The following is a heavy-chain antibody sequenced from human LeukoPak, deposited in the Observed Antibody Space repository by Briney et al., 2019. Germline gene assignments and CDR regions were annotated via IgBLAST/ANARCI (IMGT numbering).Heavy chain of an antibody. Sequence: GGSLRLSWAASGFTFTNYAMSWVRQAPGRGLEWVSAISGSGDGRSSADSVKGRITISRDNSQNTLYLQMNSLRAEDTAVYYCAKQVGYCSGGNCYFDYWGQGTLVTVSS. J-gene: IGHJ4*02. D-gene: IGHD2-15*01. CDR1: GFTFTNYA. V-gene: IGHV3-23*01. CDR2: ISGSGDGR. CDR3: AKQVGYCSGGNCYFDY.